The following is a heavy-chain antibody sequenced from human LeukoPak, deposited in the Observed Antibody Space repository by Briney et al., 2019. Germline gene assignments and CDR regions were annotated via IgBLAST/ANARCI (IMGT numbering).Heavy chain of an antibody. CDR1: GFTFSSYS. CDR2: ISSSGSTI. V-gene: IGHV3-48*01. D-gene: IGHD4-17*01. Sequence: GGSLRLSCAASGFTFSSYSMNWVRQAPGKGLEWVSYISSSGSTIYYADSVKGRFTISRDNAKNSLYLQMNSLRAEDTAVYYCASEKGVTVTTTASTNYYGMDVWGQGTTVTVSS. J-gene: IGHJ6*02. CDR3: ASEKGVTVTTTASTNYYGMDV.